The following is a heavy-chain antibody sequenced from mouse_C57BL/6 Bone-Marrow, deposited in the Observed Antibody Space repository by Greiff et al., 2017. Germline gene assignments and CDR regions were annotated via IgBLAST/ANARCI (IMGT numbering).Heavy chain of an antibody. CDR1: GYTFTDYY. CDR2: IYPGSGNT. Sequence: VQLQQSGAELVRPGASVKLSCKASGYTFTDYYINWVKQRPGQGLEWIARIYPGSGNTYYNEKFKGKATLTAEKSSSTAYMQLSSLTSEDSAVYFCARPYDYERAMDYWGQGTSVTVSS. CDR3: ARPYDYERAMDY. J-gene: IGHJ4*01. V-gene: IGHV1-76*01. D-gene: IGHD2-4*01.